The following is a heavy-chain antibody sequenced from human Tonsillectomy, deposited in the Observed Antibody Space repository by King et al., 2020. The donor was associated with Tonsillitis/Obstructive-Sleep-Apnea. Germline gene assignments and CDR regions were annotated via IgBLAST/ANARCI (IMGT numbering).Heavy chain of an antibody. CDR2: IRGSAGST. V-gene: IGHV3-23*04. J-gene: IGHJ6*03. Sequence: VQLVESGGGLVQSGGSLRLSCAASGFTFSSYAMSWVRQAPGKGLEWVSAIRGSAGSTYYADSVKGRFTISRDNSKNTLFLHMNSLRVEDTAVYYCAKDPDYGDFEYYMDVWGKGTTVTVSS. CDR1: GFTFSSYA. CDR3: AKDPDYGDFEYYMDV. D-gene: IGHD4-17*01.